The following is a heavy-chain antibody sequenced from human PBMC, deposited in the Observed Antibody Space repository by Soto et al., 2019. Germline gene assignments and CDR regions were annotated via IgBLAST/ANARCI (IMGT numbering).Heavy chain of an antibody. CDR1: GFTFSSYS. CDR3: AGGGYYYYMDV. CDR2: ISSSSSTI. Sequence: GGSLRLSCAASGFTFSSYSMNWVRQAPGKGLEWVSYISSSSSTIYYAHSVKGRFTISRDNAKNSLYLQMNSLRAEDTAVYYCAGGGYYYYMDVWGKGTTVTVSS. V-gene: IGHV3-48*01. J-gene: IGHJ6*03.